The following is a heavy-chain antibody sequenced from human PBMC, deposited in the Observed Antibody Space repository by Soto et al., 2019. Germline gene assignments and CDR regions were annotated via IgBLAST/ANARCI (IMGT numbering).Heavy chain of an antibody. CDR2: ISWNSGSI. V-gene: IGHV3-9*01. Sequence: EVQLVESGGGLVQPGRSLRLSCAASGFTFDDYAMHWVRQAPGKGLEWVSGISWNSGSIGYADSVKGRFTISRDNAKNSLYLQMNSLRAEDTALYYCAKDISLDYGLGINAFDIWGQGTMVTVSS. J-gene: IGHJ3*02. CDR3: AKDISLDYGLGINAFDI. D-gene: IGHD3-10*01. CDR1: GFTFDDYA.